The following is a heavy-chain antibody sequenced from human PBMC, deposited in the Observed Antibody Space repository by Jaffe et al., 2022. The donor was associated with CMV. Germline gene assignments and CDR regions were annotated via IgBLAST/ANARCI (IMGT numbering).Heavy chain of an antibody. CDR3: ARTLASHCSSTSCYSELEPGPYYFDY. Sequence: QVQLQESGPGLVKPSQTLSLTCTVSGGSISSGGYYWSWIRQHPGKGLEWIGYIYYSGSTYYNPSLKSRVTISVDTSKNQFSLKLSSVTAADTAVYYCARTLASHCSSTSCYSELEPGPYYFDYWGQGTLVTVSS. J-gene: IGHJ4*02. D-gene: IGHD2-2*02. V-gene: IGHV4-31*03. CDR2: IYYSGST. CDR1: GGSISSGGYY.